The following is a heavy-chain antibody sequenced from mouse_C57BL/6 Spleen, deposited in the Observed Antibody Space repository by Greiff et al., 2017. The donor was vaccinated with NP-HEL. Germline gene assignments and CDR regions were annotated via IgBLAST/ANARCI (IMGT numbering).Heavy chain of an antibody. CDR1: GYAFSSYW. D-gene: IGHD1-1*01. CDR3: ARSSYYGSSYGKYFDY. J-gene: IGHJ2*01. CDR2: IYPGDGDT. V-gene: IGHV1-80*01. Sequence: SGAELVKPGASVKISCKASGYAFSSYWMNWVKQRPGKGLEWIGQIYPGDGDTNYNGKFKGKATLTADKSSSTAYMQLSSLTSEDSAVYFCARSSYYGSSYGKYFDYWGQGTTLTVSS.